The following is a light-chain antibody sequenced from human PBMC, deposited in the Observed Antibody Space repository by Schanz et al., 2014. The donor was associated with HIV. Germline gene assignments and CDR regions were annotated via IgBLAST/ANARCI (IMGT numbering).Light chain of an antibody. Sequence: QSALTQPPSASGSPGQSVTISCTGTSSDVGGSDSVSWFQQNPGKAPRLLIYDVTNRPSGVSHRFSGSKSGNTASLTISGLQAEDEADYYCSSYTSTSTRVFGGGTKLTVL. CDR3: SSYTSTSTRV. J-gene: IGLJ3*02. V-gene: IGLV2-14*03. CDR1: SSDVGGSDS. CDR2: DVT.